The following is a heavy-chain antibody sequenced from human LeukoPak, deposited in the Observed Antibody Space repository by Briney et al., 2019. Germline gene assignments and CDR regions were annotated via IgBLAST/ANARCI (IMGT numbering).Heavy chain of an antibody. V-gene: IGHV3-23*01. Sequence: QPGESLRLSRTASRFPLTTYAMSWVRQAPGKGLEWGSTISIGGSTTFYADSAKGRFTISRDSSKNTLYLQMNSLKAEDTAIYYCAKGFSGSYSIFDCWGQGTLVTVSS. D-gene: IGHD1-26*01. CDR2: ISIGGSTT. CDR3: AKGFSGSYSIFDC. CDR1: RFPLTTYA. J-gene: IGHJ4*02.